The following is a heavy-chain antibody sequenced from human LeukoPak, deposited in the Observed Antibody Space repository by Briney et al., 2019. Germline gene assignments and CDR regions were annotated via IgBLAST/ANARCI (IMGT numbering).Heavy chain of an antibody. CDR3: ARDRYSGYDSGYYYYGMDV. J-gene: IGHJ6*02. D-gene: IGHD5-12*01. Sequence: ASVKVSCKASGGTFSSYAISWVRQAPGQGLEWMGGTIPIFGTANYAQKFQGRVTITADESTSTAYMELSSLRSEDTAVYYCARDRYSGYDSGYYYYGMDVWGQGTTVTVSS. V-gene: IGHV1-69*13. CDR2: TIPIFGTA. CDR1: GGTFSSYA.